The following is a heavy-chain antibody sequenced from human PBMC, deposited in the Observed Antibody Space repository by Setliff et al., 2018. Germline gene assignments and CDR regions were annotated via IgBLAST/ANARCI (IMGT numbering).Heavy chain of an antibody. CDR3: ARNALTGTTRKYYYYMDV. J-gene: IGHJ6*03. CDR2: TIPLLPLP. Sequence: SVKVSCKAAGYTFVSYGLSWVRQAPGQGLEWMGWTIPLLPLPNYAVKFQGRVTITADKSTSTAYMELRSLTSEDTAVYYCARNALTGTTRKYYYYMDVWGQGTMVTVSS. V-gene: IGHV1-69*10. CDR1: GYTFVSYG. D-gene: IGHD1-7*01.